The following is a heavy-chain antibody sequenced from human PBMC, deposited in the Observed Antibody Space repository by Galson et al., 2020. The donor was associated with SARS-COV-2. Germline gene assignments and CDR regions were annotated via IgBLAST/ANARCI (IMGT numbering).Heavy chain of an antibody. Sequence: GESLKISCAASGFTFSNAWMSWVRQAPGKGLEWVGRIKSKTDGGTTDYAAPVKGRFTIPRDDSKNTLYLQMNSLKTEDTAVYYCTTDGTAPILYKYYFDYWGQGTLVTVSS. D-gene: IGHD2-8*01. V-gene: IGHV3-15*01. CDR2: IKSKTDGGTT. CDR3: TTDGTAPILYKYYFDY. J-gene: IGHJ4*02. CDR1: GFTFSNAW.